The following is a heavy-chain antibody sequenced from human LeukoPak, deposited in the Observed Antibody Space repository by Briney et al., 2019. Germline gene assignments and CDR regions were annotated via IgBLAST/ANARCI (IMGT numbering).Heavy chain of an antibody. CDR1: GYTFTSYY. Sequence: ASVKVSCKASGYTFTSYYMHWVRQAPRQGLEWMGIINPSGGSTSYAQKFQGRVTMTRDTSTSTVYMELSSLRSEDTAVYYCARDKRVYDILTGYYNGDAFDIWGQGTMVTVSS. CDR3: ARDKRVYDILTGYYNGDAFDI. V-gene: IGHV1-46*01. J-gene: IGHJ3*02. CDR2: INPSGGST. D-gene: IGHD3-9*01.